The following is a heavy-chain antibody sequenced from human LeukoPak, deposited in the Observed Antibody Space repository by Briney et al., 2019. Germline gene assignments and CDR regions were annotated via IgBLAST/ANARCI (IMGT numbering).Heavy chain of an antibody. CDR3: ATGLGGFPLPLDY. D-gene: IGHD2-15*01. V-gene: IGHV1-24*01. Sequence: ASVKVSCKVSGYTLTELPMHWVRQAPGKGLEWMGGFDLEHGETVYAQRFQGRVSMTEDTIIETAYMELSSLRSEDTAVYYCATGLGGFPLPLDYWGQGTLVTVSS. CDR1: GYTLTELP. CDR2: FDLEHGET. J-gene: IGHJ4*02.